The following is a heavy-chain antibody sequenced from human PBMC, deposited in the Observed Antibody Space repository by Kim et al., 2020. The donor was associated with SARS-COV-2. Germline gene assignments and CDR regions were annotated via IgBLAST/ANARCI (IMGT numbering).Heavy chain of an antibody. CDR3: ARDVRGVNDY. CDR2: ST. V-gene: IGHV4-39*07. D-gene: IGHD3-10*02. J-gene: IGHJ4*02. Sequence: STYYNPSLKSRVTISVDTSENQFSLKLSSVTAADTAVYYCARDVRGVNDYWGQGTLVTVSS.